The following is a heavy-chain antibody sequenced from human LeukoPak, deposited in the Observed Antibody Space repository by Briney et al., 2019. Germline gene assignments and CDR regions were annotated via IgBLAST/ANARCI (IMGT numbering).Heavy chain of an antibody. CDR3: ARGPNWFDP. J-gene: IGHJ5*02. CDR2: IYYSGST. CDR1: GGSISSYY. Sequence: SETLSLTCTVSGGSISSYYWSWIRQPPGKGLEWIGYIYYSGSTNYNPSLKSRVTISVDTSKDQFSLKLSSVTAADTAVYYCARGPNWFDPWGQGTLVTVSS. V-gene: IGHV4-59*01.